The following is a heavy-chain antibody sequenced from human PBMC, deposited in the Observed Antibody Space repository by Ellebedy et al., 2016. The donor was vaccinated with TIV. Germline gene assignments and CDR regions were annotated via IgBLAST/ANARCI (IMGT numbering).Heavy chain of an antibody. Sequence: AASVKVSCKASGYTFRNYAISWVRQAPGQGLEWMGRVIPMYGITNYAQNFEGRVTITADKSTNTAFMELSSLTSDDTAVYYCARSEDTTGYYFFFDYWGQGSLVTVSS. J-gene: IGHJ4*02. CDR2: VIPMYGIT. V-gene: IGHV1-69*04. D-gene: IGHD3-9*01. CDR3: ARSEDTTGYYFFFDY. CDR1: GYTFRNYA.